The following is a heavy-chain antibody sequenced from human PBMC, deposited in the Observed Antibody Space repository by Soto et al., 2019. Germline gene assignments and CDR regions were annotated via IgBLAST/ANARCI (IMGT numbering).Heavy chain of an antibody. CDR1: GGSFSGYY. Sequence: QVQLQQWGAGLLKPSETLSLTCAVYGGSFSGYYWSWIRQPPGKGLEWIGEINHSGSTNYNPSLKSRVTISVDTSKNQFSLKLSSVTAADTAVYYCARDAYYYDSSGYYYNYYYYYGMDVW. V-gene: IGHV4-34*01. D-gene: IGHD3-22*01. CDR3: ARDAYYYDSSGYYYNYYYYYGMDV. CDR2: INHSGST. J-gene: IGHJ6*01.